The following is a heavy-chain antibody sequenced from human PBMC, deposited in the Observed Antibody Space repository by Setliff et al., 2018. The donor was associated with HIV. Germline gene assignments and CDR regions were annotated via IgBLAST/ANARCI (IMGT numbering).Heavy chain of an antibody. CDR2: VYYNGST. Sequence: PSETLSLTCAVYGGSFNGYYWSWIRQPPGKGLEWIGYVYYNGSTNYNPSLKSRVTLSFDTSKNNFSLNLNSVTAADTAVYYCARGSLYSSSSCFDYWGQGTLVTVSS. CDR1: GGSFNGYY. CDR3: ARGSLYSSSSCFDY. D-gene: IGHD6-13*01. J-gene: IGHJ4*02. V-gene: IGHV4-59*01.